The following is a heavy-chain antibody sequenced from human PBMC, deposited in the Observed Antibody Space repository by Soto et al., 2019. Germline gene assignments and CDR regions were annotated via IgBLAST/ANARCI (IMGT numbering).Heavy chain of an antibody. D-gene: IGHD6-6*01. Sequence: GGSLRLSCAASGFTFSSYVMHWVRQAPGKGLEWVAVIWYDGSNKYYADSVKGRFTISRDNSKNTLYLQMNSLRAEDTAVYYCARGYSSSSLSDNYYYMDVWGKGTTVTVSS. J-gene: IGHJ6*03. CDR1: GFTFSSYV. CDR2: IWYDGSNK. CDR3: ARGYSSSSLSDNYYYMDV. V-gene: IGHV3-33*01.